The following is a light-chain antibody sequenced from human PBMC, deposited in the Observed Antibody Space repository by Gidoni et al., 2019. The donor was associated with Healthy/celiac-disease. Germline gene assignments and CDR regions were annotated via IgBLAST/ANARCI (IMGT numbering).Light chain of an antibody. J-gene: IGLJ1*01. CDR2: ENN. Sequence: QSVLTQPPPGPAAPGQKVTSSCSGSSSNIGNNYVSCYQHRPGTAPKLLIYENNKRPSGIPGRFSGSKAGTSATLGITGLQTGDEADYYCGTWDSSLSASYVFGTGTKVTVL. CDR1: SSNIGNNY. CDR3: GTWDSSLSASYV. V-gene: IGLV1-51*02.